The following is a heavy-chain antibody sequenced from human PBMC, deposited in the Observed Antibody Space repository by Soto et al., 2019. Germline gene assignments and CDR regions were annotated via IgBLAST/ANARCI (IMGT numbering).Heavy chain of an antibody. Sequence: SVKVSCKTSGFTFTSSAIQWVRQARGQRLEWIGWIVVRSDNTNYAQKFQERVTITRDLSTNTIYMDLSGLRSEDTAVYYCAASPPFWQNYYSGAMDVWGQGTRVTFS. V-gene: IGHV1-58*02. J-gene: IGHJ6*02. CDR2: IVVRSDNT. CDR1: GFTFTSSA. CDR3: AASPPFWQNYYSGAMDV.